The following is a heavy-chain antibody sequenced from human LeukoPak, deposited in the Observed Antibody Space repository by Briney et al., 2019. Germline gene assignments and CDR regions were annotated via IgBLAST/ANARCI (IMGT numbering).Heavy chain of an antibody. Sequence: SETLSLTCTVSGGSISNYFWSWIRQPPGKGLEWIGYIYYSGGTNYNPSLKSRVTISVDTSKNQFSLKLSSVAAADTAVYYCARVSISQVRGDKMTQFDPWGQGTLVTVSS. CDR1: GGSISNYF. J-gene: IGHJ5*02. V-gene: IGHV4-59*01. CDR2: IYYSGGT. CDR3: ARVSISQVRGDKMTQFDP. D-gene: IGHD3-16*01.